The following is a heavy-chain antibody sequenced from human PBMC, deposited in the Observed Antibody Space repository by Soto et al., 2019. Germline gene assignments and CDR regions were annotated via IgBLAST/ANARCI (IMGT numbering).Heavy chain of an antibody. CDR3: ARDTPPTDY. CDR1: GYTFTSYH. CDR2: ISAYNTNT. J-gene: IGHJ4*02. Sequence: QVQLVQSGAEVKKPGASVKVSCKTSGYTFTSYHISWVRQAPGQGLEWMGWISAYNTNTNYAQKFQGRDTMTTDTLTSTAYMELRSLRSADTAVYYCARDTPPTDYWGQGTLVTVSS. V-gene: IGHV1-18*01.